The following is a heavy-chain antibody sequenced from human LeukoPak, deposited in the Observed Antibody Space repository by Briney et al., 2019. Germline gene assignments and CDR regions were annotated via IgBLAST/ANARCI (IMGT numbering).Heavy chain of an antibody. CDR1: GFTFSSYS. Sequence: GGSLRLSCAASGFTFSSYSMNWVRQAPGKGLEWVSYISSSSSTIYYADSVKGRFTISRDNAKNSLYLQMNSLRAEDTAVYYCASVDRYYYDSSGYDWGQGTLVTVSS. D-gene: IGHD3-22*01. CDR3: ASVDRYYYDSSGYD. J-gene: IGHJ4*02. V-gene: IGHV3-48*04. CDR2: ISSSSSTI.